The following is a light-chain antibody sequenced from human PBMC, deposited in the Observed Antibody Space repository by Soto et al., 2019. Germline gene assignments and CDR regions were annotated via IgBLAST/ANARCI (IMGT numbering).Light chain of an antibody. Sequence: EIVLTQSPGTLSLSPGERATLSCRASQSVSNSYLAWYQQKPGQAPRLLIYGASSRATGIPDRFSGSGSGTDFTLTISRLEPEDFAVYYCQQYGSSCTFGQGTKLEIK. J-gene: IGKJ2*02. V-gene: IGKV3-20*01. CDR3: QQYGSSCT. CDR1: QSVSNSY. CDR2: GAS.